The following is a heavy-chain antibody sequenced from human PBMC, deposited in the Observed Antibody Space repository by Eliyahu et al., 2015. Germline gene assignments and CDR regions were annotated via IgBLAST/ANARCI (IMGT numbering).Heavy chain of an antibody. CDR1: GXSFSGYY. V-gene: IGHV4-34*01. CDR2: IXHAGST. J-gene: IGHJ4*02. CDR3: AGPMIGLDY. D-gene: IGHD3-22*01. Sequence: QVQLQQWGAGLLKPSETLSLTCAVXGXSFSGYYWSWIRQSPGKGLEWIGEIXHAGSTNYNPSLKGRVTISVDTSKDQFSLKLSSVTAADTAVYYCAGPMIGLDYWGQGTPVTVSS.